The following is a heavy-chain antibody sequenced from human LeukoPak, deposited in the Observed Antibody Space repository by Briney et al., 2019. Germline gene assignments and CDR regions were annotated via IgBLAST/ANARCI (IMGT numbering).Heavy chain of an antibody. CDR3: ARFSSSFDY. CDR2: ISGSGGST. Sequence: GGSLRLSCAASGFTFSSYGMSWVRQAPGKGLEWVSAISGSGGSTYYADSVKGRFTISRDNAKNSLYLQMNSLRAKDTAVYYCARFSSSFDYWGQGTLVTVSS. V-gene: IGHV3-23*01. CDR1: GFTFSSYG. J-gene: IGHJ4*02.